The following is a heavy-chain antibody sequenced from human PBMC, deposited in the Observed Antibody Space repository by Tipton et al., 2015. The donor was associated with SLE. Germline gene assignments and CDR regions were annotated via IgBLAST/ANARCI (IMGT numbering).Heavy chain of an antibody. CDR1: GFDFSSYS. CDR2: ISNNGGNP. CDR3: AKDAFYASGWADS. D-gene: IGHD2/OR15-2a*01. Sequence: GSLRLSCAASGFDFSSYSMHWVRQTPGKGLEYVSAISNNGGNPYYANSVKGRFTISRDDSKNMLYLQMGSLRAEDSAVYYCAKDAFYASGWADSWGQGTLVTVSA. V-gene: IGHV3-64*01. J-gene: IGHJ5*01.